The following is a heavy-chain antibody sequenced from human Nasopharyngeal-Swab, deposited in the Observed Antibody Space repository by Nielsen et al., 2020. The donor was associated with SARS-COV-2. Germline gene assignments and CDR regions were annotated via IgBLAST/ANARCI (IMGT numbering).Heavy chain of an antibody. CDR1: GFTFSSYA. D-gene: IGHD5-18*01. J-gene: IGHJ4*02. Sequence: GGSLRLSCAASGFTFSSYAMHWVRQAPGRGLEWVAVISYDGSNKYYADSVKGRFTISRDNSKNTLYLQMNSLRGEDTAVYYCARAGGGYSYADYWGQGTLVTVSS. V-gene: IGHV3-30-3*01. CDR3: ARAGGGYSYADY. CDR2: ISYDGSNK.